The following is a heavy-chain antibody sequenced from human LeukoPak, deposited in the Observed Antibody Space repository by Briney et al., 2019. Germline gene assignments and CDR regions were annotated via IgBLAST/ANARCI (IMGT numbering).Heavy chain of an antibody. CDR1: GGSISSGGYY. CDR2: VYYSGST. V-gene: IGHV4-31*03. Sequence: PSQTLSLTCTVSGGSISSGGYYWSWIRQHPGKGLEWIGYVYYSGSTYYNPSLKSRVTISVDTSKNQFSLKLSSVTAADTAVYYCARARRGSSWGGWFDPWGQGTLVTVSS. J-gene: IGHJ5*02. CDR3: ARARRGSSWGGWFDP. D-gene: IGHD6-13*01.